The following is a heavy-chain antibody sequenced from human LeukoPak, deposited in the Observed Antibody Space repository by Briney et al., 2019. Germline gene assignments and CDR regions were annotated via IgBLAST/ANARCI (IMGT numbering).Heavy chain of an antibody. V-gene: IGHV1-58*02. CDR1: GFTFTSSA. CDR2: IVVGSGNT. CDR3: AAETYYYDSSGYPSLDY. Sequence: ASVKVSCKASGFTFTSSAMQWVRQARGQRLEWIGWIVVGSGNTNYVQKFQERVTITRDMSTSTAYMELSSLRSEDTAVYYCAAETYYYDSSGYPSLDYWGQGTLVTVSS. D-gene: IGHD3-22*01. J-gene: IGHJ4*02.